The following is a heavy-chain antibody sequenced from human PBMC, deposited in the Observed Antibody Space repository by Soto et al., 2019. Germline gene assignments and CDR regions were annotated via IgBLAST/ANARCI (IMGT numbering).Heavy chain of an antibody. CDR3: ASVAFSYFGMDV. D-gene: IGHD3-3*02. CDR2: VFSSGIT. V-gene: IGHV4-4*07. CDR1: GGAISSYY. J-gene: IGHJ6*02. Sequence: SETLSLTCSVPGGAISSYYCSWVRQPAWKGLEWIGRVFSSGITNYNASLKSRVTMSIDTSKNEVSLTLRSVTAADTAVYYCASVAFSYFGMDVWGPRTTVTVCS.